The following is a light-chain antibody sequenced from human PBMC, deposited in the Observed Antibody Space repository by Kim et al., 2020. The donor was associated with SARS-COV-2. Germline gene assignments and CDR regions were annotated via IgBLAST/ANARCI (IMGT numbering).Light chain of an antibody. CDR1: QSISNY. V-gene: IGKV1-39*01. Sequence: ASVKDRVTITCRASQSISNYLNWYQQKPGKAPKLLIYAASSLKSGVPSRFSGSGSGTDFTLTISSLQPEDFATYFCQQSYGTPPYTFGQGTKLEI. J-gene: IGKJ2*01. CDR2: AAS. CDR3: QQSYGTPPYT.